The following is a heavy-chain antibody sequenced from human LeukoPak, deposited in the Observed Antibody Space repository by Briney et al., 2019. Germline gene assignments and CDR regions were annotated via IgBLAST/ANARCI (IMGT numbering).Heavy chain of an antibody. CDR1: GFIFSTYS. Sequence: PGGSLRLSCTASGFIFSTYSMIWVRQAPGKGLEWVSSISSGSSNIYYADSVKGRFTISRDNSKNTLYLQMNSLRAEDTAVYYCAKDARITMIVVVRGARPYYFDYWGQGTLVTVSS. CDR2: ISSGSSNI. J-gene: IGHJ4*02. D-gene: IGHD3-22*01. V-gene: IGHV3-21*04. CDR3: AKDARITMIVVVRGARPYYFDY.